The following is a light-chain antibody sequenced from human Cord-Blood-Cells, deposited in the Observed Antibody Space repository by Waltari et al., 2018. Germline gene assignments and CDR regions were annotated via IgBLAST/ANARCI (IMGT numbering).Light chain of an antibody. CDR1: SSDVGSYNL. V-gene: IGLV2-23*01. CDR3: CSYAGSSTYV. J-gene: IGLJ1*01. CDR2: EGS. Sequence: QSALTQPASVSGSPGQSITLSCTGPSSDVGSYNLVSWYQQHPGKAPKLMIYEGSKRPSGVSNRFSGSKSGNTASLTISGLQAEDEADYYCCSYAGSSTYVFGTGTKVTVL.